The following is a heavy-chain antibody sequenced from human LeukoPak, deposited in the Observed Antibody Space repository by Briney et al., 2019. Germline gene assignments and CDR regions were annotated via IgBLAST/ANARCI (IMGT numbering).Heavy chain of an antibody. D-gene: IGHD4-23*01. CDR2: ISSSSSYI. J-gene: IGHJ4*02. CDR3: ARDPLGDYGGNGGFDY. Sequence: GGSLRLSCAASGFTFSSYSMNWVRQAPGKGLEWVSSISSSSSYIYYADSVKGRFTISRDNAKNSLYLQMNSLRAEDTAVYYCARDPLGDYGGNGGFDYWGQGTLVTVSS. CDR1: GFTFSSYS. V-gene: IGHV3-21*01.